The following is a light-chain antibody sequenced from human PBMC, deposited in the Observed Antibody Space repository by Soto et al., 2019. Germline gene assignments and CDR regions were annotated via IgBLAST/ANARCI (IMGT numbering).Light chain of an antibody. CDR3: QQYNTWPPLT. CDR1: QSVSRN. Sequence: EIVMTQSPATLSVSPGERATLSCRASQSVSRNLAWYQQKLGQAPRLLIYGASTRATGIPGRFSGSGSGTEFTLTISSLQSEDFAVYYCQQYNTWPPLTFGGGTKVEIK. J-gene: IGKJ4*01. V-gene: IGKV3-15*01. CDR2: GAS.